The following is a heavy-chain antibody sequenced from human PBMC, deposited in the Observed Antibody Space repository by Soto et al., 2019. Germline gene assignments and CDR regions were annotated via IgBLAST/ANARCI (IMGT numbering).Heavy chain of an antibody. V-gene: IGHV1-8*01. CDR1: GYTFTSYD. CDR2: MNPNSGNT. Sequence: ASVKVSCKASGYTFTSYDINWVRQATGQGLEWMGWMNPNSGNTGYAQKFRGRVTMTRNTSISTAYMELSSLRSEDTAVYYCARVSPRITIFGVVIIRSDMDVWGKGTTVTVSS. D-gene: IGHD3-3*01. CDR3: ARVSPRITIFGVVIIRSDMDV. J-gene: IGHJ6*03.